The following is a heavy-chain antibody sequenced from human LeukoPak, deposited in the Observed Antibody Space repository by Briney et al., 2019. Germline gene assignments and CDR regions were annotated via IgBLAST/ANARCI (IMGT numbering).Heavy chain of an antibody. Sequence: GGSLRLSCAASGFTFSSYSMNWVRQAPGKGLEWVSYISSGDSTIYYADSVKGRFTISRDNAKNSLYLQMNSLRAEDTAVYYCAKDVAGPWMGAFDIWGQGTMVTVSS. CDR1: GFTFSSYS. V-gene: IGHV3-48*01. CDR3: AKDVAGPWMGAFDI. CDR2: ISSGDSTI. D-gene: IGHD6-19*01. J-gene: IGHJ3*02.